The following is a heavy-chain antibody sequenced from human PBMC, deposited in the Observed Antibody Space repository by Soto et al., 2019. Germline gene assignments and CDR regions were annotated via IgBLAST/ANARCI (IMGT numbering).Heavy chain of an antibody. CDR2: IYHSGST. CDR3: ARDHGGEWKLSLSRSTEFTI. CDR1: CGSISSYY. Sequence: PSETLSLTCTFSCGSISSYYWSLIRQPLGKGLEWIWYIYHSGSTYYNPSLKSRVTISVDKSKNQFSLKLSSVWAADSAVSYCARDHGGEWKLSLSRSTEFTIWGQGTMVTVSS. V-gene: IGHV4-59*12. D-gene: IGHD1-26*01. J-gene: IGHJ3*02.